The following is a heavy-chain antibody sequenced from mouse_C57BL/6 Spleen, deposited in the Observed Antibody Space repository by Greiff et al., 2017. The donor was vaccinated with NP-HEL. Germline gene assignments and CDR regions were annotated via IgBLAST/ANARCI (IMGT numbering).Heavy chain of an antibody. Sequence: QVQLQQSGAELVRPGASVKLSCKASGYTFTDYYINWVKQRPGQGLEWIARIYPGSGNTYYNEKFKGKATLTAEKSSSTAYMQLSSLTSEDSAVYFCARIYYDYDVDYAMDYWGQGTSVTVSS. V-gene: IGHV1-76*01. CDR2: IYPGSGNT. J-gene: IGHJ4*01. CDR3: ARIYYDYDVDYAMDY. D-gene: IGHD2-4*01. CDR1: GYTFTDYY.